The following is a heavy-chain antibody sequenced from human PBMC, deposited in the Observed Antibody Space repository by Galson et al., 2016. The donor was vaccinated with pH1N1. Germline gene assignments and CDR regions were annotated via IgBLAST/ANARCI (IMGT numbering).Heavy chain of an antibody. V-gene: IGHV1-2*02. J-gene: IGHJ5*02. CDR3: ARIIRYSSGLDP. D-gene: IGHD2-21*01. CDR1: GYTFTGHY. CDR2: INPENGDT. Sequence: SVKVSCKASGYTFTGHYMHWVRQAPGRGLEWMGWINPENGDTKYAQKFQDRVTMTRDTSNSTAYMEVNRLTSDDPAVYYCARIIRYSSGLDPWGQGTLVTVSS.